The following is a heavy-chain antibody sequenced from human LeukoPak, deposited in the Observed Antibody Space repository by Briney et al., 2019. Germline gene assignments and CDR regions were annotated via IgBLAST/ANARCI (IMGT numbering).Heavy chain of an antibody. CDR3: ARGRSGYSSSWYDAFDI. CDR2: MNPNSGNT. Sequence: ASVKVSCKASGYTFTSYDINWVRQATGQGLEWMGWMNPNSGNTGYAQKLQGRVTMTTDTSTSTAYMELRSLRSDDTAVYYCARGRSGYSSSWYDAFDIWGQGTMVTVSS. V-gene: IGHV1-8*01. J-gene: IGHJ3*02. CDR1: GYTFTSYD. D-gene: IGHD6-13*01.